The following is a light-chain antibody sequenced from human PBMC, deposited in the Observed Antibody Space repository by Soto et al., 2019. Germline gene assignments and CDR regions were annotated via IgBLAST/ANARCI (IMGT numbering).Light chain of an antibody. V-gene: IGLV2-14*01. Sequence: QSVLTQPASVSGSPGQSITISCTGTSSDVGGYNFVSWYQQHPGKAPKLMIYEVSNRPSGVSYRFSGSKSGNTAYLTISGLQAEDEADYYCSSYTSSVTLVFGGGTKLTVL. CDR2: EVS. J-gene: IGLJ2*01. CDR3: SSYTSSVTLV. CDR1: SSDVGGYNF.